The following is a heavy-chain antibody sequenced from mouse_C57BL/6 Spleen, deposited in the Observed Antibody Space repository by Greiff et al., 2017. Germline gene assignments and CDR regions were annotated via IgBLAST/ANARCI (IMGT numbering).Heavy chain of an antibody. CDR3: ARRETAQATVYAMDY. D-gene: IGHD3-2*02. CDR2: INPYNGGT. CDR1: GYTFTDYY. V-gene: IGHV1-19*01. J-gene: IGHJ4*01. Sequence: EVQLQQSGPVLVKPGASVKMSCKASGYTFTDYYMNWVKQSHGKSLEWIGVINPYNGGTSYNQKFKGKATLTVDKSSSTAYMELNSLTSEDSAVYYCARRETAQATVYAMDYWGQGTSVTVSS.